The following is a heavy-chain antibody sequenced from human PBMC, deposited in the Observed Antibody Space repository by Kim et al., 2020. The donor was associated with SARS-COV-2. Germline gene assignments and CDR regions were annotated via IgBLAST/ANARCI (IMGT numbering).Heavy chain of an antibody. CDR2: IWYDGSNK. J-gene: IGHJ4*02. Sequence: GGSLRLSCAASGFTFSSYGMHWVRQAPGKGLEWVAVIWYDGSNKYYADSVKGRFTISRDNSKNTLYLQMNSLRAEDTAVYYCARDSQDYGDYGTIGGVTPPESWGQGTLVTVSS. CDR1: GFTFSSYG. D-gene: IGHD4-17*01. V-gene: IGHV3-33*01. CDR3: ARDSQDYGDYGTIGGVTPPES.